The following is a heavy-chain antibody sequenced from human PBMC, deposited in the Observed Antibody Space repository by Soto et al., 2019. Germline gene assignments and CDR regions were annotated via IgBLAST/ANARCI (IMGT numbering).Heavy chain of an antibody. D-gene: IGHD2-8*01. CDR1: GFTFSSYA. J-gene: IGHJ4*02. CDR2: ISGSGGST. CDR3: AKMKDIVHTGKIDY. V-gene: IGHV3-23*01. Sequence: EVQLLESGGGLVQPGGSLRLSCAASGFTFSSYAMSWVRQAPGKGLEWVSAISGSGGSTYYADSVKGRFTISRDNSKNTLYLQMNGLRAEDTAVYYCAKMKDIVHTGKIDYWGQGTLVTVSS.